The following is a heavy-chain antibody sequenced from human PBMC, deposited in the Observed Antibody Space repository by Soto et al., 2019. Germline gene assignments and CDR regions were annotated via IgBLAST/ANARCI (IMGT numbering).Heavy chain of an antibody. CDR1: GYTFTSYD. J-gene: IGHJ6*02. Sequence: QVQLVQSGAEVKKPGASVKVSCKASGYTFTSYDINWVRQATGQGLEWMGWMNPNSGNTGYAQKFQGRVTMTRNTSISTAYMELSSLRSEDTAVCYCARGRSSGWYENYYYYGMDVWGQGTTVTVSS. CDR3: ARGRSSGWYENYYYYGMDV. CDR2: MNPNSGNT. D-gene: IGHD6-19*01. V-gene: IGHV1-8*01.